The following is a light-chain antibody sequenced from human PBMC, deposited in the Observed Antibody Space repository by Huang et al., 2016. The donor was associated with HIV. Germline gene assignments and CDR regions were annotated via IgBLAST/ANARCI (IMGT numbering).Light chain of an antibody. CDR1: QSLVNSDGNTY. CDR3: MQGTHWPWT. Sequence: DVVMTQSPLSLPVTLGQPASISCRSSQSLVNSDGNTYVNWFQQKPGQSPRRLMYKVSNRDAGVPEIVSGSGSGTDFALKITRVEAEDVGLYYCMQGTHWPWTSGQGTKVEIK. V-gene: IGKV2-30*01. J-gene: IGKJ1*01. CDR2: KVS.